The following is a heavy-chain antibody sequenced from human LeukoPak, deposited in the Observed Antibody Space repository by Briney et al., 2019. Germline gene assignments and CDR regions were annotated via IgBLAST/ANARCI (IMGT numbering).Heavy chain of an antibody. CDR1: GYTFTGYY. D-gene: IGHD3-16*01. Sequence: ASVKVSCKASGYTFTGYYMHWVRQAPGQGLEWMGWINAYDGNTKHAQTLQGRVTMTTDTSTSTAYMELRSLRSDDTAVYYCARVPPLRYYFDHWGQGTLVTVSS. J-gene: IGHJ4*02. CDR2: INAYDGNT. V-gene: IGHV1-18*04. CDR3: ARVPPLRYYFDH.